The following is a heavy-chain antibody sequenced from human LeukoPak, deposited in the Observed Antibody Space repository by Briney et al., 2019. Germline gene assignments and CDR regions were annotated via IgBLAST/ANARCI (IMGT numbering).Heavy chain of an antibody. D-gene: IGHD3-10*01. CDR1: GFTFSSYS. CDR3: ARDPTYYYGSGNYYFDY. V-gene: IGHV3-21*01. Sequence: GGSLRLSCAASGFTFSSYSMNWVRQAPGKGLGWVSSISSSSSYIYYADSVKGRFTISRDNAKNSLYLQMNSLRAEDTAVYYCARDPTYYYGSGNYYFDYWGQGTLVTVSS. CDR2: ISSSSSYI. J-gene: IGHJ4*02.